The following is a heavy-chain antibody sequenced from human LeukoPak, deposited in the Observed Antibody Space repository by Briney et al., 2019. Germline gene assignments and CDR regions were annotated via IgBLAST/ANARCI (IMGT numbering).Heavy chain of an antibody. Sequence: AESLRLSCAASGFTFSTNWMHWVRQVPGNGLVWVSRINGDGSYRTYADTVKGRFTISRDNGKNTLYLQMNSLRDEDTAVYYCARQNYSGGASTPWGQGTLVSVCS. CDR2: INGDGSYR. J-gene: IGHJ5*02. CDR1: GFTFSTNW. CDR3: ARQNYSGGASTP. D-gene: IGHD4/OR15-4a*01. V-gene: IGHV3-74*01.